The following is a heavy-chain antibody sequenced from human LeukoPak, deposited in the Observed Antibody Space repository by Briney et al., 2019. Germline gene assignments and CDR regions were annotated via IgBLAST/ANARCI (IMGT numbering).Heavy chain of an antibody. J-gene: IGHJ4*02. V-gene: IGHV4-4*07. D-gene: IGHD2-2*01. CDR2: IYTSGTT. CDR3: ARETSSTSGRVFDY. Sequence: SETLSLTCTVSGDSISSYCLTWIRQPAGKGLEWIGRIYTSGTTNYNPSLASRLTMSLDTSKNQFSLIMRSVTAADTAVYYCARETSSTSGRVFDYWGQGALVTVSS. CDR1: GDSISSYC.